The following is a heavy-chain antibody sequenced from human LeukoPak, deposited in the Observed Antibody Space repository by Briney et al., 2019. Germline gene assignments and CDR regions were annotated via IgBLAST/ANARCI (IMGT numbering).Heavy chain of an antibody. CDR1: GFTFSSYE. V-gene: IGHV3-48*03. J-gene: IGHJ6*03. CDR2: ISSSGSTI. CDR3: ARDSGRYGYYMDV. D-gene: IGHD1-26*01. Sequence: PGGSLRLSCAASGFTFSSYEMNWVRQAPGKGLEWVSYISSSGSTIYYADSVKGRFTISRDNAKNSLYLQMTSLRVEDTAVYYCARDSGRYGYYMDVWGKGTTVTVSS.